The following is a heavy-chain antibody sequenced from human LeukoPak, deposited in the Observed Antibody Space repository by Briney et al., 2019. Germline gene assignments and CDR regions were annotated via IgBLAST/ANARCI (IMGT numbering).Heavy chain of an antibody. CDR3: AKDYCRGGNCPLPFFDS. CDR2: IIDVGGT. CDR1: GSTLTEHA. D-gene: IGHD2-15*01. Sequence: GGSLRLSCAVSGSTLTEHAWSWVRQAPGEGLEWVSGIIDVGGTYYADSVKGRLTISRDSSKNTLYLQMNNLRAEDTATYYCAKDYCRGGNCPLPFFDSWGQGTLVTVSS. V-gene: IGHV3-23*01. J-gene: IGHJ4*02.